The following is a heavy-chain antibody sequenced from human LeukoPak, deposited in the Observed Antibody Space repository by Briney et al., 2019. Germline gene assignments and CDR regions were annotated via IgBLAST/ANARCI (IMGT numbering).Heavy chain of an antibody. Sequence: ASVKVSCKASGYTFTGYYMHWVRQAPGQGLEWMGRINPNSGGTNYAQKFQGRVTMTGDTSISTAYMELSRLRSDDTAVYYCARRPFYDSSGYYYVELDYWGQGTLVTVSS. D-gene: IGHD3-22*01. CDR2: INPNSGGT. CDR1: GYTFTGYY. V-gene: IGHV1-2*06. J-gene: IGHJ4*02. CDR3: ARRPFYDSSGYYYVELDY.